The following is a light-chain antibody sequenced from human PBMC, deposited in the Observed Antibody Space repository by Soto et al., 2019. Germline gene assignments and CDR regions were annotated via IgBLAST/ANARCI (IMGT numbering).Light chain of an antibody. Sequence: EFVLTQSPGTLSLSPGERATLSCRASQTVRNNYLAWYQQKPGQAPRLLIYDASNRATGIPARFSGSGSGTDFTLTISSLEPEDFAVYYCQQYNDWPRTFGQGTKVDIK. V-gene: IGKV3-11*01. CDR2: DAS. CDR1: QTVRNNY. CDR3: QQYNDWPRT. J-gene: IGKJ1*01.